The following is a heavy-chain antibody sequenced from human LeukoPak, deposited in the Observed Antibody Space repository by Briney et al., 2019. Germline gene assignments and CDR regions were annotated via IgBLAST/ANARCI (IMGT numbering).Heavy chain of an antibody. CDR2: ISGSGFGT. J-gene: IGHJ4*02. V-gene: IGHV3-23*01. CDR3: ARESSGWLQLFDY. D-gene: IGHD5-24*01. CDR1: GFTFSSYA. Sequence: PGGSLRLSCAASGFTFSSYAMTWVRQAPGKGLEWVSTISGSGFGTYYADSVKGRFTISRDNSKNTVYLQMNSLRAEDTAVYYCARESSGWLQLFDYWGQGTLVTVSS.